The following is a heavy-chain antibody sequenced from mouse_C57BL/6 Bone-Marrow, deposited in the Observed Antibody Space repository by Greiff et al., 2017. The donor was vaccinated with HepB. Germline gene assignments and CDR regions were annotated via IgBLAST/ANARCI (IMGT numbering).Heavy chain of an antibody. Sequence: EVQVVESEGGLVQPGSSMKLSCTASGFTFSDYYMAWVRQVPEKGLEWVANINYDGSSTYYLDSLKSRFIISRDNAKNILYLQMSSLKSEDTATYYCARREGYYDYFDYWGQGTTLTVSS. CDR3: ARREGYYDYFDY. CDR2: INYDGSST. V-gene: IGHV5-16*01. J-gene: IGHJ2*01. D-gene: IGHD2-3*01. CDR1: GFTFSDYY.